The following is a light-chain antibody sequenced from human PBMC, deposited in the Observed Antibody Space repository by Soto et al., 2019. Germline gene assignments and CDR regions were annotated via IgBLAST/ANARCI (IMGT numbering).Light chain of an antibody. Sequence: EIVMTQSPATLSVSPGERGTLSCRASQSVSSNLAWYQQKPGQAPRLLIYGASTRATGIPARFSGSRSGTEFTLTISSLQSEDFALYYCQQYNNWPWTFGQGTKVEIK. CDR2: GAS. CDR3: QQYNNWPWT. V-gene: IGKV3-15*01. CDR1: QSVSSN. J-gene: IGKJ1*01.